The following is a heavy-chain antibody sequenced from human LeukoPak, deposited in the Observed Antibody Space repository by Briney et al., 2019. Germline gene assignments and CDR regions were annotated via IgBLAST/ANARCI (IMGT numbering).Heavy chain of an antibody. CDR1: GFTFSSYA. Sequence: PGGSLRLSCAASGFTFSSYAMHWVRQAPGKGLEYVSAIISNGHSTYYANSVKGRFTMSRDNSKNTLYLQMGSLRVEDMAVYYCARGISSWYYDAFDIWGQGTTVTVPS. D-gene: IGHD6-13*01. V-gene: IGHV3-64*01. CDR3: ARGISSWYYDAFDI. J-gene: IGHJ3*02. CDR2: IISNGHST.